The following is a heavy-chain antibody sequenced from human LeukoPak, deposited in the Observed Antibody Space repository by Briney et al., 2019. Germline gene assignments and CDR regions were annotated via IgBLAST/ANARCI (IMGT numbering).Heavy chain of an antibody. CDR2: IATDGTI. D-gene: IGHD1-1*01. Sequence: QTGGSLRLSCVASGFILSTSEMNWVRQAPGKGLEWVSFIATDGTIYYADSVKGRFTLSRDNAKNSLYLQVNSLRAEDTAVYYCARDGGTTPIRVYYFDYWGQGTLVTVSS. V-gene: IGHV3-48*03. CDR1: GFILSTSE. CDR3: ARDGGTTPIRVYYFDY. J-gene: IGHJ4*02.